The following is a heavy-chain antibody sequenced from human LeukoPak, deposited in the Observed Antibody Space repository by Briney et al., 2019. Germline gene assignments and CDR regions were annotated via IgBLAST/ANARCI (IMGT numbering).Heavy chain of an antibody. D-gene: IGHD6-13*01. J-gene: IGHJ6*02. CDR2: IWYDGSNK. CDR1: GFTFSSYG. Sequence: PGGSLRLSCAASGFTFSSYGMHWVSQAPGKGLEWVAVIWYDGSNKYYADSVKGRFTISRDNSKNTLYLQMNSLRAEDTAVYYCARDQEYSSSWYPFNYYGMDVWGQGTTVTVSS. CDR3: ARDQEYSSSWYPFNYYGMDV. V-gene: IGHV3-33*01.